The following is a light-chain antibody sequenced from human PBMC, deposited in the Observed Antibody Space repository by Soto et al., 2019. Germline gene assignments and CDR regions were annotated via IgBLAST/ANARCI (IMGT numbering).Light chain of an antibody. CDR1: QSLLHSNGYNY. J-gene: IGKJ3*01. Sequence: MTQSPLSLPVTPGEPASISCRSSQSLLHSNGYNYLNWYQKKPGKAPMLLIYGASSLQGGVPSRFSGSGPGTDFTLTISSLQPEDFATYYCQQSYSAPFAFGPGTKVDIK. V-gene: IGKV1-39*01. CDR2: GAS. CDR3: QQSYSAPFA.